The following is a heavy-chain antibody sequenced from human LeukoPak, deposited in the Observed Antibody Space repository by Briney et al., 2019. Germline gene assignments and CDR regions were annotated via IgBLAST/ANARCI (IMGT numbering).Heavy chain of an antibody. J-gene: IGHJ4*02. CDR2: ISGSGGST. V-gene: IGHV3-23*01. D-gene: IGHD2-21*01. Sequence: GGFLRLSCAASGFTFSSYAMSWVRQAPGKGLEWVSAISGSGGSTYYADSVKGRFTISRDNSKNTLYLQMNSLRAEDTAVYYCAKFLPTHIVVANYYFDYWGQGTLVTVSS. CDR3: AKFLPTHIVVANYYFDY. CDR1: GFTFSSYA.